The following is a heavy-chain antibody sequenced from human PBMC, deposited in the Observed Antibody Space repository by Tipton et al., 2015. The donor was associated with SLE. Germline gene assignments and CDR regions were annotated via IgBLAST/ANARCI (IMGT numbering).Heavy chain of an antibody. V-gene: IGHV3-30*14. Sequence: SLRLSCAASGFTFSSYAMHWVRQAPGKGLEWVALISYDGSNKYYADSVKGRFTISRGTSTLYLQLSSLRADDTAVYYCVKDHFAAYSQWDAYDNWGQGTMLTVSS. J-gene: IGHJ3*02. CDR2: ISYDGSNK. CDR3: VKDHFAAYSQWDAYDN. CDR1: GFTFSSYA. D-gene: IGHD3-16*01.